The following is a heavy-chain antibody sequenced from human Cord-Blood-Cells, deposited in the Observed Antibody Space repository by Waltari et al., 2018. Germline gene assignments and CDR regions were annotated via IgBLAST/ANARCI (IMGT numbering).Heavy chain of an antibody. CDR3: ARDAPNWGRGDAFDI. Sequence: QVQLVQSGAEVKKPGASVKVSCKASGYTFTSYGIRWVQQAPGQGLEWMGWISGYNGNTNYAQKLQGRVTMTTDTSTSTAYMELRSLRSDDTAVYYCARDAPNWGRGDAFDIWGQGTMVTVSS. CDR1: GYTFTSYG. D-gene: IGHD3-16*01. J-gene: IGHJ3*02. V-gene: IGHV1-18*04. CDR2: ISGYNGNT.